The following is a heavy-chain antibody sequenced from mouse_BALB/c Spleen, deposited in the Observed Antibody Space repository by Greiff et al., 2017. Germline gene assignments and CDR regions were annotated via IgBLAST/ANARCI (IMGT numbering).Heavy chain of an antibody. J-gene: IGHJ3*01. D-gene: IGHD2-1*01. Sequence: EVKLMESGGGLVQPGGSLKLSCAASGFTFSSYGMSWVRQTPDKRLELVATINSNGGSTYYPDSVKGRFTISRDNAKNTLYLQMSSLKSEDTAMYYCARGPYGNYVAWFAYWGQGTLVTVSA. CDR2: INSNGGST. CDR1: GFTFSSYG. V-gene: IGHV5-6-3*01. CDR3: ARGPYGNYVAWFAY.